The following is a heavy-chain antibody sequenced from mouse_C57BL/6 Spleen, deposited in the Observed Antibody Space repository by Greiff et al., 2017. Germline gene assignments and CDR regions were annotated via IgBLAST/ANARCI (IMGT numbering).Heavy chain of an antibody. CDR2: ISSGGDYI. CDR1: GFSFSSYA. J-gene: IGHJ4*01. D-gene: IGHD2-4*01. Sequence: EVQLVESGEGLVKPGGSLKLSCAASGFSFSSYAMSWVRQTPEKRLEWVAYISSGGDYIYYADTVKGRFTISRDNARNTLYLQMSSLKSEDTAMYYCTSYDYDGGNYAMDYWGQGTSGTVSS. V-gene: IGHV5-9-1*02. CDR3: TSYDYDGGNYAMDY.